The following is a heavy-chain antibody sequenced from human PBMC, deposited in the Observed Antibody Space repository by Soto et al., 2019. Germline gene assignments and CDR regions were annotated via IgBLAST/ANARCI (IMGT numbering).Heavy chain of an antibody. J-gene: IGHJ6*02. CDR3: ARHGRGNDVVKYYYYGMDV. V-gene: IGHV4-39*01. Sequence: SETLSLTCAVSGGSISSSIYFWGWIRQPPGEGLEWIGSMYYSGTTSYNPSLKTRVSIFIDTAKNQFSLRLSSVTAADTAVYYCARHGRGNDVVKYYYYGMDVWGQGTTVTVSS. CDR1: GGSISSSIYF. CDR2: MYYSGTT. D-gene: IGHD2-15*01.